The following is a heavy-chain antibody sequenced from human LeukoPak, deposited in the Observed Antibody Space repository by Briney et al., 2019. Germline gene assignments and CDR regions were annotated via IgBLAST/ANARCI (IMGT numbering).Heavy chain of an antibody. V-gene: IGHV3-48*03. CDR1: GFTFSSYE. Sequence: PGGPLRLSCAASGFTFSSYEMNWVRQAAGKGLEWVSYISSSGSTIYYADSVTGRFPISRDHAKHSLYLQMNSLRAEDTAVYYCAELGITMSGGVWGKGPTVTIPS. CDR3: AELGITMSGGV. J-gene: IGHJ6*03. CDR2: ISSSGSTI. D-gene: IGHD3-10*02.